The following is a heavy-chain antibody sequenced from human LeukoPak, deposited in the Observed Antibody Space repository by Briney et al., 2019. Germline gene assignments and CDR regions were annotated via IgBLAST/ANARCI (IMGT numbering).Heavy chain of an antibody. D-gene: IGHD6-13*01. CDR1: GFTFRDYY. Sequence: GGSLRLSCAASGFTFRDYYMSWIRQAPGKGLEWISYISSSSSYSDYADSVKGRFTISRDNAKSALYLQLNSLRLEDTAVYYCAAGTAADFWGQGTLVTVSS. CDR3: AAGTAADF. J-gene: IGHJ4*02. CDR2: ISSSSSYS. V-gene: IGHV3-11*03.